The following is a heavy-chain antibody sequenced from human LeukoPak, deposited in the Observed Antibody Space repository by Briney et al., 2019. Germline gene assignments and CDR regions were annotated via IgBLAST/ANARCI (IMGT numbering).Heavy chain of an antibody. CDR1: GGSISSGSYY. J-gene: IGHJ4*02. V-gene: IGHV4-61*02. Sequence: SQTLALTCTVSGGSISSGSYYWSWIRQPAGKGLEWIGRIYTSGSTNYNPSLKSRVTISVDTSKNQFSLKLSSVTAADTAVYYCARDPDYWGQGTLVTVSS. CDR2: IYTSGST. CDR3: ARDPDY.